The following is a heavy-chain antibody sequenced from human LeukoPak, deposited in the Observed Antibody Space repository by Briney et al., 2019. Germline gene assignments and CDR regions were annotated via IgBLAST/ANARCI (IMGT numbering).Heavy chain of an antibody. Sequence: GGSLRLSCTGSGFTFGDCAMSWVRQAPGKGLEWVGVITSKAYGGTIEYGPSVKGRFTISRDDSKSIAYLQMNSLKTEDTAVYYCARVRLSGTPPFYDYWGQGTLVTVSS. D-gene: IGHD1-26*01. CDR1: GFTFGDCA. CDR2: ITSKAYGGTI. J-gene: IGHJ4*02. V-gene: IGHV3-49*04. CDR3: ARVRLSGTPPFYDY.